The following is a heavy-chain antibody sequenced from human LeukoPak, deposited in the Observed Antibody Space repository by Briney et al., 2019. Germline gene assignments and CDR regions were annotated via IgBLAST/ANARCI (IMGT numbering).Heavy chain of an antibody. CDR1: GFTFSTYT. Sequence: GGSLRLSCAASGFTFSTYTMSWVRQAPGKGLEWVSSIRGSDGSTYYADSVKGRFAISRDNSKNTLYLQMNSLRAEDTAVYYCAKDVYGDYGGLDYWGQGTLVTVSS. J-gene: IGHJ4*02. V-gene: IGHV3-23*01. CDR3: AKDVYGDYGGLDY. CDR2: IRGSDGST. D-gene: IGHD4-17*01.